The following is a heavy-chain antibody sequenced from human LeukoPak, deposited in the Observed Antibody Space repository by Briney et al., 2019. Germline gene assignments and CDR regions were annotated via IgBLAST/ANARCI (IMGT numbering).Heavy chain of an antibody. CDR3: ARAPLGIYDYVWGTAN. J-gene: IGHJ4*02. V-gene: IGHV3-48*03. CDR1: GFTFSSYE. D-gene: IGHD3-16*01. CDR2: ISSSGSTI. Sequence: GGSLRLSCAASGFTFSSYEMNWVRQAPGKGLEWVSYISSSGSTIYYADSVKGRFTISRDNAKNSLYLQMNSLRAEVTAVYYCARAPLGIYDYVWGTANWGQGTLVTVSS.